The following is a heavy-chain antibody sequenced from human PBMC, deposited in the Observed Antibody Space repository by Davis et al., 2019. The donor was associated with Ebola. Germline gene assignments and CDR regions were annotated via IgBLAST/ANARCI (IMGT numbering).Heavy chain of an antibody. D-gene: IGHD1-26*01. Sequence: SETLSLTCTVSGGSISSYYWSWIRQPPGKGLEWIGYIYYIGSTNYNPSLKSRVTISVDTSKNQFSLKLSSVTAADTAVYYYAREWELLGWFDPWGQGTLVTVSS. CDR3: AREWELLGWFDP. CDR1: GGSISSYY. CDR2: IYYIGST. V-gene: IGHV4-59*01. J-gene: IGHJ5*02.